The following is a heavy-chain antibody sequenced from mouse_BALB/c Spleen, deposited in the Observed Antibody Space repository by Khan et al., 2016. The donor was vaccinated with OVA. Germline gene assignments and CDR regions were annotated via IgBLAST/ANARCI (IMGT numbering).Heavy chain of an antibody. CDR1: GFTLISYG. CDR3: ARDDGNYVDVMDY. Sequence: QVQLKESGPGLVAPSQSLSINCTVSGFTLISYGVHWVRQSPGKGLEWLGIIWAGGSTNYNSDLMARLSISKDNSKSQVFLKMNSVQTDDTAMYYCARDDGNYVDVMDYWGQGTSVTVSS. CDR2: IWAGGST. J-gene: IGHJ4*01. V-gene: IGHV2-9*02. D-gene: IGHD2-1*01.